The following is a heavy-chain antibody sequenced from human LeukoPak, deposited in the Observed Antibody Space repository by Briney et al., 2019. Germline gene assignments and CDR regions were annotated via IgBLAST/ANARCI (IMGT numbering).Heavy chain of an antibody. CDR3: VRGVWGSYRYGY. J-gene: IGHJ4*02. D-gene: IGHD3-16*02. CDR2: IYHSGST. V-gene: IGHV4-38-2*01. Sequence: PSETLSLTCAVSGYSISSGYYWGWIRQPPGKGLEWIGSIYHSGSTYYNPSLKSRVTISVDTSKNQFSLKLNSLTAADTAVYYCVRGVWGSYRYGYWGQGTLVTVSS. CDR1: GYSISSGYY.